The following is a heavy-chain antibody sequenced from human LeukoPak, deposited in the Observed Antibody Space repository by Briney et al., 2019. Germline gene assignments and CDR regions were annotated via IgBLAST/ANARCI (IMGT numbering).Heavy chain of an antibody. CDR1: GGSISSGDYY. J-gene: IGHJ5*02. CDR3: ARVIVVVPATLERGGWFDP. Sequence: SETLSLTCTVSGGSISSGDYYWSWIRQPPGKGLEWIGYIYYSGSTYYNPSLKSRVTISVDTSKNQFSLKLSSVTAADTAVCYCARVIVVVPATLERGGWFDPWGQGTLVTVSS. D-gene: IGHD2-2*01. V-gene: IGHV4-30-4*08. CDR2: IYYSGST.